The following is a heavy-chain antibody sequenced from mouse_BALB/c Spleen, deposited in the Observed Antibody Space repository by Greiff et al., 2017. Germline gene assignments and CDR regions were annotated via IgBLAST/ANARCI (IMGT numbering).Heavy chain of an antibody. Sequence: EVKLMESGAELVKPGASVKLSCTASGFNIKDTYMHWVKQRPEQGLEWIGRIDPANGNTKYDPKFQGKATITADTSSNTAYLQLSSLTSEDTAVYYCARWATGYAMDYWGQGTSVTVSS. CDR1: GFNIKDTY. V-gene: IGHV14-3*02. J-gene: IGHJ4*01. CDR2: IDPANGNT. CDR3: ARWATGYAMDY. D-gene: IGHD3-1*01.